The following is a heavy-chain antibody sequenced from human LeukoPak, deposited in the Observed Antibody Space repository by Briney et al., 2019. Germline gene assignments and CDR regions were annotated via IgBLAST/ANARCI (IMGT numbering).Heavy chain of an antibody. CDR1: GFTFDDYA. Sequence: PGGSLRLSCAASGFTFDDYAMHWVRQAPGKGLEWVSGISWNSGSIGYADSVKGRFTISRDNSKNTLYLQMNSLRAEDTAVYYCARAREDDYVWGSYRYTQWFDPWGQGTLVTVSS. V-gene: IGHV3-9*01. J-gene: IGHJ5*02. CDR3: ARAREDDYVWGSYRYTQWFDP. CDR2: ISWNSGSI. D-gene: IGHD3-16*02.